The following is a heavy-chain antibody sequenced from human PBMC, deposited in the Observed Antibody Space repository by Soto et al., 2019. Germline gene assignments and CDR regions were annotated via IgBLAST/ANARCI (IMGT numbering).Heavy chain of an antibody. D-gene: IGHD1-7*01. CDR2: IYYSGST. J-gene: IGHJ6*02. V-gene: IGHV4-61*01. Sequence: SETLSLTCTVSGGSVSSGSYYWSWIRQPPGKGLEWIGYIYYSGSTNYNPSLKSRVTISVDTSKNQFSLKLSSVTAADTAVYYCARDLGTGTTWIGYYGMDVWGQGTTVTVSS. CDR1: GGSVSSGSYY. CDR3: ARDLGTGTTWIGYYGMDV.